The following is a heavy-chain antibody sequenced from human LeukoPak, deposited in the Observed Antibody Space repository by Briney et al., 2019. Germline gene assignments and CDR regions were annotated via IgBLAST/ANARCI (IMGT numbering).Heavy chain of an antibody. Sequence: SETLSLTCTVSGGSISSYYWSWIRQPPGKRLEWIGYIYYSGSTNYNPSLKSRVTISVDTSKNQFSLKLSSVTAADTAVYYCARHGSGIAVAGTPSYFDYWGQGTLVTVSS. V-gene: IGHV4-59*08. D-gene: IGHD6-19*01. CDR1: GGSISSYY. CDR3: ARHGSGIAVAGTPSYFDY. CDR2: IYYSGST. J-gene: IGHJ4*02.